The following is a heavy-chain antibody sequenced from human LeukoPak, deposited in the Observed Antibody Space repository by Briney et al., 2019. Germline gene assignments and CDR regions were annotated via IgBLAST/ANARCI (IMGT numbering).Heavy chain of an antibody. V-gene: IGHV3-21*01. D-gene: IGHD6-13*01. CDR1: GFTFSTYT. J-gene: IGHJ6*04. CDR3: ARAKPGIAAPDV. CDR2: IVTGSDV. Sequence: KSGGSLRLSCAASGFTFSTYTINWVRQAPGKGLEWVSSIVTGSDVHYADSVKGRFTISGDSARNSLYLQMNSLRAEDAAVYYCARAKPGIAAPDVWGKGTTVTVSS.